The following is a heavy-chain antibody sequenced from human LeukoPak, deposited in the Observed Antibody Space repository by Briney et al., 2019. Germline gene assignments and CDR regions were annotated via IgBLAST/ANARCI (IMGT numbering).Heavy chain of an antibody. D-gene: IGHD4-17*01. Sequence: GSSVKVSCKASGGTFSSYAISWVRQAPGQGLEWMGGIIPIFGTANYAQKFQGRVTITADESTSTAYMELSSLRSEDTAVYYCASLPLGDGDYRSYFDYWGQGTLVTVSS. CDR1: GGTFSSYA. CDR2: IIPIFGTA. V-gene: IGHV1-69*01. J-gene: IGHJ4*02. CDR3: ASLPLGDGDYRSYFDY.